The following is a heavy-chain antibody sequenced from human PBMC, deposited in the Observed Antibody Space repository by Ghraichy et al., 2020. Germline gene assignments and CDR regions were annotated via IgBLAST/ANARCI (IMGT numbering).Heavy chain of an antibody. J-gene: IGHJ4*02. CDR1: GFTFSTYA. V-gene: IGHV3-23*01. CDR2: ISGGDGST. D-gene: IGHD6-19*01. Sequence: GGSLRLSCVASGFTFSTYAMSWVRQAPGKGLEWVSAISGGDGSTYYADSVKGRFTISRDNSKNTLYLQMNSLRAEDTAVYYCAKRLYSIAWYRFWGQGTLVTVSS. CDR3: AKRLYSIAWYRF.